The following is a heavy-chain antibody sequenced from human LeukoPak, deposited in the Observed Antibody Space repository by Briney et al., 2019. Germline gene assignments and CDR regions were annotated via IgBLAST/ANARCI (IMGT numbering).Heavy chain of an antibody. CDR3: ATKQWLAPPPDS. J-gene: IGHJ4*02. D-gene: IGHD6-19*01. V-gene: IGHV3-74*01. Sequence: GGSLRLSCAAPGFTFSKYWMLWVRQAPGKGLESVARINTDGTVTTYADSVKGRFTVSRDNADNTMFLQMNSVRDEDTAVYYCATKQWLAPPPDSWGQGTPVTVSS. CDR1: GFTFSKYW. CDR2: INTDGTVT.